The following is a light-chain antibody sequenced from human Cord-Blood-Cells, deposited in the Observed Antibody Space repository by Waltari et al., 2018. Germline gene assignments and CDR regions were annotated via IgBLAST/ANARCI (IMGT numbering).Light chain of an antibody. CDR1: SSDVGGDTY. V-gene: IGLV2-14*01. CDR2: DVS. J-gene: IGLJ2*01. Sequence: QPALTQPASGSGSPGQSITIPRTGTSSDVGGDTYVSWYQQHPGKAPNLMIYDVSTRPSGVSNRFSGAKSGNTASLTISGLQAEDEAVYYCSSYTSSSSVVFGGGTKLAVL. CDR3: SSYTSSSSVV.